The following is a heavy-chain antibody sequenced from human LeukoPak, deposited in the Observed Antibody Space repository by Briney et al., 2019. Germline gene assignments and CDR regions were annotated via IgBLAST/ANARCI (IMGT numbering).Heavy chain of an antibody. J-gene: IGHJ6*02. CDR2: IWYDGSNK. V-gene: IGHV3-33*01. Sequence: GGSLRLSCAASGFTFSSYGMHWVRQAPGKGLEWVAVIWYDGSNKYYADSVKGRFTISRDNSKNTLYLQMNSLRAEDTAVYYCARDPNYGSGSYYNGEDYYYGMDVWGQGTTVTVSS. CDR1: GFTFSSYG. CDR3: ARDPNYGSGSYYNGEDYYYGMDV. D-gene: IGHD3-10*01.